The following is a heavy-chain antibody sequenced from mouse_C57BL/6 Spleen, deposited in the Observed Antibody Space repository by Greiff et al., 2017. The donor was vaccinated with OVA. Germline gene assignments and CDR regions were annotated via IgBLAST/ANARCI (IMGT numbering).Heavy chain of an antibody. CDR1: GFTFSSYG. D-gene: IGHD2-4*01. CDR3: AREDDYDGGWCAY. Sequence: EVQLVESGGDLVKPGGSLKLSCAASGFTFSSYGMSWVRQTPDKRLEWVATISSGGSYTYYPDSVKGRFTISRDNAKNTLYLQMSSLKSEDTAMYYCAREDDYDGGWCAYWGQGTLVTVSA. CDR2: ISSGGSYT. J-gene: IGHJ3*01. V-gene: IGHV5-6*01.